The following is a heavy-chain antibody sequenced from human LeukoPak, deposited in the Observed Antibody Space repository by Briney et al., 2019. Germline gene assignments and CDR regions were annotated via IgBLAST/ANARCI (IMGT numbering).Heavy chain of an antibody. Sequence: WASVKVSCKASGYTFTSYAISWVRQAPGQGLEWLGWISTYTRNTKYAQNVQGRVTMTTDTPTSTAYMELRSLRSDDTAVYYCARDITATINAFDIWGQGTMVVVSS. V-gene: IGHV1-18*01. J-gene: IGHJ3*02. CDR2: ISTYTRNT. CDR3: ARDITATINAFDI. D-gene: IGHD5-12*01. CDR1: GYTFTSYA.